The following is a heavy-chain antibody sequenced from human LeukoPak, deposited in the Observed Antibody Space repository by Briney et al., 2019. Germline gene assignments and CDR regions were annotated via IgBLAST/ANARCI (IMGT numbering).Heavy chain of an antibody. CDR1: GGSISSSSYY. CDR2: IYYSGST. Sequence: SETLSLTCTVSGGSISSSSYYWGWIRQPPGKGLEWIGSIYYSGSTYYNPSLKSRVTISVDTSKNQFSLKLSSVTAADTAVYYCARERAGVVYLREFDPWGQGTLVTVSS. V-gene: IGHV4-39*02. J-gene: IGHJ5*02. D-gene: IGHD2-15*01. CDR3: ARERAGVVYLREFDP.